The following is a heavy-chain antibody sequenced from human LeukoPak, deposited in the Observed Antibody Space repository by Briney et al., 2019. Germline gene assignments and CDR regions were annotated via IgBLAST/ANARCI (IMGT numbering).Heavy chain of an antibody. CDR2: INHSGST. D-gene: IGHD6-19*01. CDR3: ARGIFSGWYKKVSWFDP. CDR1: GGSFRGYY. J-gene: IGHJ5*02. V-gene: IGHV4-34*01. Sequence: SETLSLTCAVHGGSFRGYYWSWIRQPPGKGLEWIGEINHSGSTNYNPSLKSRVTISVDTSKNQFSLKLSSVTAADTAVYYCARGIFSGWYKKVSWFDPWGQGTLVTVSS.